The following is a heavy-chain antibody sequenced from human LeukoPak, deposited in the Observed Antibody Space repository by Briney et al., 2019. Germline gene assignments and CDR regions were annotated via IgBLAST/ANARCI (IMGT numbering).Heavy chain of an antibody. Sequence: PGGSLRLSCAASGFTFSSYGMHWVRQAPGKGLEWVAVISYDGSNKYYADSVKGRFTISRDNAKNSLYLQMNSLRAEDTAVYYCARDDPTLFWSGSPFYWGQGTLVTVSS. CDR3: ARDDPTLFWSGSPFY. J-gene: IGHJ4*02. V-gene: IGHV3-30*03. D-gene: IGHD3-3*01. CDR2: ISYDGSNK. CDR1: GFTFSSYG.